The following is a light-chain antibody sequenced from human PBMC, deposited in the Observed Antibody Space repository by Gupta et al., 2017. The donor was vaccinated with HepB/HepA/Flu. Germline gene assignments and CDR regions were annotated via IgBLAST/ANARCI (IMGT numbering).Light chain of an antibody. J-gene: IGKJ3*01. CDR1: QSVSSY. CDR2: DAS. V-gene: IGKV3-11*01. CDR3: QQRNNGHHFCT. Sequence: EIVLTQSPATLSLSPGERATLPCRASQSVSSYLAWYQQKPGQAPRLLIYDASNRATGIPARFSGSGDGTDFTLTISSREAEDFAVYYCQQRNNGHHFCTFGHGTKVDIK.